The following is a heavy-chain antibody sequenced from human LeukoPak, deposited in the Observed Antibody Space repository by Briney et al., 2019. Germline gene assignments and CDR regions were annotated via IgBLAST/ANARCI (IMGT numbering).Heavy chain of an antibody. D-gene: IGHD6-19*01. CDR2: IKSDGST. V-gene: IGHV3-74*01. CDR1: GFTFSSYW. J-gene: IGHJ4*02. CDR3: AGSYSSGFD. Sequence: GGSLRLSCAASGFTFSSYWMHWVRQIPGKGLVWVSRIKSDGSTIYADSVKGRFTISRDNAKNTVYLQMNSLRAEDTAVYYCAGSYSSGFDWGQGTLVTVSS.